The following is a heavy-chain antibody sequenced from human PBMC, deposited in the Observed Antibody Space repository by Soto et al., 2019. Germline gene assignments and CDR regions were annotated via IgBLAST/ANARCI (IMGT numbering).Heavy chain of an antibody. V-gene: IGHV1-69*13. CDR3: AREKGTEDYYYGMDV. CDR2: IIPIFGTA. Sequence: VASVKVSCKASGGTFSSYAISWVRQAPGQGLEWMGGIIPIFGTANYAQKFQGRVTITADESTSTAYMELSSLRSEDTAVYYCAREKGTEDYYYGMDVWGQGTTVTVSS. D-gene: IGHD2-21*02. CDR1: GGTFSSYA. J-gene: IGHJ6*02.